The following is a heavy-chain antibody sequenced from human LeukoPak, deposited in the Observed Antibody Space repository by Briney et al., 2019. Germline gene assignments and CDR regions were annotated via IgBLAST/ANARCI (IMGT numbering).Heavy chain of an antibody. CDR3: AREVSMVRGVRYYYYGMDV. J-gene: IGHJ6*02. CDR1: GFTFSSYG. D-gene: IGHD3-10*01. CDR2: IRYDGSNK. Sequence: GGSLRLSCAASGFTFSSYGMHWVRQAPGKGLEWVAFIRYDGSNKYYADSVKGRFTISRDNSKNTLYLQMNSLRAEDTAVYYCAREVSMVRGVRYYYYGMDVWGQGTTVTVSS. V-gene: IGHV3-30*02.